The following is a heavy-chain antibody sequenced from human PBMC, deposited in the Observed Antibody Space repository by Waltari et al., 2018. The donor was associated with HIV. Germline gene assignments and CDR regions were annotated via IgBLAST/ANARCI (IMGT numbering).Heavy chain of an antibody. V-gene: IGHV3-48*02. CDR2: ITSTSSSI. CDR1: GFTFSTYS. CDR3: ARSYYGSGSSDY. D-gene: IGHD3-10*01. J-gene: IGHJ4*02. Sequence: VKLVESGGGLVQPGGSLRLSCAASGFTFSTYSMNWVRQAPGKGLEWLSSITSTSSSIDYADSVRGRFTVSRDNAKNSLYLRMTSLRDEDTAVYYCARSYYGSGSSDYWGQGTLVTVSS.